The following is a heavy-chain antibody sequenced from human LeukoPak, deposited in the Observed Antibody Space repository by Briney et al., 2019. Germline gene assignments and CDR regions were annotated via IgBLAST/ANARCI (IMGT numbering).Heavy chain of an antibody. CDR1: GFTFKIYA. CDR2: ISYDGSNK. Sequence: GGSLRLSCAASGFTFKIYAMHWVRQAPGKGLGRVAVISYDGSNKYYADSVKGRFTISRDNSKNTLYLQMNSLRSEDTAVYYCARGDDSYWYFDLWGRGTLVTVSS. D-gene: IGHD3-9*01. CDR3: ARGDDSYWYFDL. V-gene: IGHV3-30*04. J-gene: IGHJ2*01.